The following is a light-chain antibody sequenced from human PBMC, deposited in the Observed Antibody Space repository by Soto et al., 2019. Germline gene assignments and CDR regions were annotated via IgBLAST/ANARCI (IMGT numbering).Light chain of an antibody. CDR1: HGIRND. J-gene: IGKJ1*01. V-gene: IGKV1-6*01. CDR3: LQDYNYPRT. Sequence: AIQMTQSPSSLSASVGDRVTITCRASHGIRNDLGWYQQKPGKAPKLLIYAASSLQSGVPSRFSGSGSGTDFALPISSLQPEDFATYYCLQDYNYPRTFGQGTKVEIK. CDR2: AAS.